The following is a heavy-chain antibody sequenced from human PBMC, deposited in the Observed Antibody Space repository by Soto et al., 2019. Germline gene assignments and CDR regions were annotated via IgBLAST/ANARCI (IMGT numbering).Heavy chain of an antibody. J-gene: IGHJ3*02. D-gene: IGHD6-13*01. CDR3: AHRMRGTGAGAGKECAFDI. CDR2: IYWDDDK. V-gene: IGHV2-5*02. CDR1: VFSLITSGVG. Sequence: EXGPTLLNPTQTRSLTCTFAVFSLITSGVGVGWIRQPPGKALEWLALIYWDDDKRYSPSLKSRLTITKDTSKNQVVLTMTNMDPVDTATYYCAHRMRGTGAGAGKECAFDIWGQGTMVTVSS.